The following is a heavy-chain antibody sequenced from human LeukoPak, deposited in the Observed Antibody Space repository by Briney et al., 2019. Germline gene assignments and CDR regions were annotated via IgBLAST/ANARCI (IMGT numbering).Heavy chain of an antibody. CDR2: INPNSGGT. CDR1: GYTFTGYY. D-gene: IGHD3-22*01. CDR3: ARGDSSGYYPSDY. J-gene: IGHJ4*02. V-gene: IGHV1-2*06. Sequence: ASVKVSCKASGYTFTGYYMHWVRQAPGQGLEWMGRINPNSGGTTYAQKFQGRVTMTRDTSISTAYMELSRLRSDDTAVYYCARGDSSGYYPSDYWGQGTLVTVSS.